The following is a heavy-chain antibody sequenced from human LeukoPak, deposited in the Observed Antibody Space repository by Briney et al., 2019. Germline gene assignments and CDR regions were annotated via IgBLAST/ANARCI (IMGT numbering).Heavy chain of an antibody. V-gene: IGHV3-30*03. CDR2: ISPDGNLE. CDR3: AIINNNDDY. CDR1: GFTFTTFG. Sequence: GRSLRLSCAASGFTFTTFGIHCVRQAPGKGLEWVAAISPDGNLEYYTDSVKGRFTISRDNSKNMIYLQMSSLRGEDSALYYCAIINNNDDYWGQGTLVTDSS. J-gene: IGHJ4*02. D-gene: IGHD1/OR15-1a*01.